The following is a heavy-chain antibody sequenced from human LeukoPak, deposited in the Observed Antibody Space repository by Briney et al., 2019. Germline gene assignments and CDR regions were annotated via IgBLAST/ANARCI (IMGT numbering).Heavy chain of an antibody. CDR1: GYTFTSYY. V-gene: IGHV1-46*01. Sequence: ASVKVSCKASGYTFTSYYMHWVRQAPGQGLEWMGIINPSGGSTSYAQKFQGRVTITRNTSISTAYMELSSLRSEDTAVYYCARGPTVAGTGFYWGQGTLVTVSS. CDR2: INPSGGST. D-gene: IGHD6-19*01. J-gene: IGHJ4*02. CDR3: ARGPTVAGTGFY.